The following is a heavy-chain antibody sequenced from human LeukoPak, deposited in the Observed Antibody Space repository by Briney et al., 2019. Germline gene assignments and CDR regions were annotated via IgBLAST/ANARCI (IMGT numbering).Heavy chain of an antibody. CDR1: GGSITNYY. J-gene: IGHJ2*01. CDR3: ARGDWSLDL. Sequence: PSETLSLTCAVSGGSITNYYWSWIRQPPGTGLEWIGYIYYSGGANYNPSLKSRVTISVDTSKNQFSLELSSVTAADTAVYSCARGDWSLDLWGRGTLVTVSS. V-gene: IGHV4-59*01. D-gene: IGHD2-21*01. CDR2: IYYSGGA.